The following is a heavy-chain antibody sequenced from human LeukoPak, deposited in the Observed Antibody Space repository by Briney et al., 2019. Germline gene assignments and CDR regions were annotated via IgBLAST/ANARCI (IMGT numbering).Heavy chain of an antibody. V-gene: IGHV1-18*04. CDR1: GYTFTSYG. J-gene: IGHJ6*04. D-gene: IGHD2-15*01. Sequence: ASVKVSCKASGYTFTSYGISWVRQAPGQGLEWMGWISAYNGNTNYAQKPQGRVTMTTDTSTSTAYMELRSLRSDDTAVYYCARDGDGGVVAAYYYYYYGMDVWGKGTTVTVSS. CDR3: ARDGDGGVVAAYYYYYYGMDV. CDR2: ISAYNGNT.